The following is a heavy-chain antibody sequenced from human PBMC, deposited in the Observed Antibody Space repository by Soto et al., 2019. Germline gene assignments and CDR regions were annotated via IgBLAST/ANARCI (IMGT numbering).Heavy chain of an antibody. D-gene: IGHD6-13*01. J-gene: IGHJ4*02. V-gene: IGHV4-31*03. Sequence: PSETLSLTCTVSGGSISSGGYYWSWIRQHPGKGLEWIGYIYYSGSTYYNPSLKSRVTISVDTSKNQFSLKLSSVTAADTAVYYCARVPAEYSCSRYSSSGYFDYWGQGTLVTVSS. CDR2: IYYSGST. CDR3: ARVPAEYSCSRYSSSGYFDY. CDR1: GGSISSGGYY.